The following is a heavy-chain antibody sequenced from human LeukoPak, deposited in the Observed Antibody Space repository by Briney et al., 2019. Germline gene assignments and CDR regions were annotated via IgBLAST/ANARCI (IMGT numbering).Heavy chain of an antibody. CDR1: GCTFSRYQ. CDR2: IKQDGSEQ. D-gene: IGHD6-19*01. V-gene: IGHV3-7*05. Sequence: GGSETLLCAASGCTFSRYQRSWARQAPGKGLEWVANIKQDGSEQYYVDSVKGRFTISRDNAKNSLFLQKNSLRDEDTAIYFCASWNYGHKSGWDYLDYWGQGTLVTVSS. CDR3: ASWNYGHKSGWDYLDY. J-gene: IGHJ4*02.